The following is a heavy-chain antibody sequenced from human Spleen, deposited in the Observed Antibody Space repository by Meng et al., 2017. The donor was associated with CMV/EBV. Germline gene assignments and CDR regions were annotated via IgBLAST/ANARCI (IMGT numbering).Heavy chain of an antibody. Sequence: SVKVSCKASGGTFSSYNIYWVRQAPGQGLEWMGKITPILNIAKNAQKFQGRVTITADKSTATVFLDLNSLTSDDTAVYYCARGGDWFGPWGQGTLVTVSS. J-gene: IGHJ5*02. CDR3: ARGGDWFGP. V-gene: IGHV1-69*02. CDR1: GGTFSSYN. CDR2: ITPILNIA.